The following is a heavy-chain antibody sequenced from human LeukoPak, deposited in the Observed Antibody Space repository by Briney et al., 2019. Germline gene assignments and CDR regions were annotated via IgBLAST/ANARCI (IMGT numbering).Heavy chain of an antibody. CDR1: GFTFSSYA. Sequence: GGFLRLSCAASGFTFSSYAMNWVRQAPGKGLEWVSLISGGGGSTYYADSVKGRFTISRDNSKNTLYLQMNSLRDGDTASYYCAKAQAVFGAPLDYWGQRTLVTVSS. V-gene: IGHV3-23*01. D-gene: IGHD3-3*01. J-gene: IGHJ4*02. CDR3: AKAQAVFGAPLDY. CDR2: ISGGGGST.